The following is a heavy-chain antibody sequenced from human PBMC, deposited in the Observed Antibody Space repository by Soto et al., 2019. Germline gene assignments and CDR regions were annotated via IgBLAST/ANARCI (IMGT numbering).Heavy chain of an antibody. CDR3: AKDLGYCSGGSCYPYAEYFQH. D-gene: IGHD2-15*01. J-gene: IGHJ1*01. Sequence: GGSLRLSCAASGFTFSSYAMSWVRQAPGKGLEWVSAISGSGGSTYYADSVKGRFTISRDNSKNTLYLQMNSLRAEDTAVYYCAKDLGYCSGGSCYPYAEYFQHWGQGTLVTVSS. CDR1: GFTFSSYA. CDR2: ISGSGGST. V-gene: IGHV3-23*01.